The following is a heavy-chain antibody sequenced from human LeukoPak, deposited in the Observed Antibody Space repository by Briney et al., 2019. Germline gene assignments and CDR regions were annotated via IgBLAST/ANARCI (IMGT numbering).Heavy chain of an antibody. D-gene: IGHD3-3*01. CDR3: ARTIFGVVIEDDAFDI. CDR2: IYYSGST. V-gene: IGHV4-59*08. Sequence: PSETLSLTCTVSGGPISSYYWSWIRQPPGKGLEWIGYIYYSGSTNYNPSLKSRVTISVDTSKNQFSLKLSSVTAADTAVYYCARTIFGVVIEDDAFDIWGQGTMVTVSS. J-gene: IGHJ3*02. CDR1: GGPISSYY.